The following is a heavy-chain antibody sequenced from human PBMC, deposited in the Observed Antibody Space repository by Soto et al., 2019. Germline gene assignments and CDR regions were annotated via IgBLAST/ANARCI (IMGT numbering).Heavy chain of an antibody. Sequence: SQTLSLTCAISGDSVSSNSAAWNWIRQSPSRGLEWLGRTYYSSKWYNDYAVSVKSRITINPDTSKNQFSLQLNSVTPEDTAVYYCARASPTDSSGFYYFDYWGQGTLVTVSS. CDR1: GDSVSSNSAA. V-gene: IGHV6-1*01. D-gene: IGHD6-19*01. CDR3: ARASPTDSSGFYYFDY. CDR2: TYYSSKWYN. J-gene: IGHJ4*02.